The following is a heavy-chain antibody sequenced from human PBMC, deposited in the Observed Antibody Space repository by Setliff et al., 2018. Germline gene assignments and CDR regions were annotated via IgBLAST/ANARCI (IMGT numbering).Heavy chain of an antibody. Sequence: QPGGSLRLSCSASGFTFGIYWMSWVRQAPGKGLEWLASINPHGSEKYYADSVKGRFTISRDNAKNSLSLQMNNLRIEDTAVYYCFGAGTCSYWGQGTLVTVSS. CDR3: FGAGTCSY. CDR1: GFTFGIYW. V-gene: IGHV3-7*01. D-gene: IGHD3-10*01. CDR2: INPHGSEK. J-gene: IGHJ4*02.